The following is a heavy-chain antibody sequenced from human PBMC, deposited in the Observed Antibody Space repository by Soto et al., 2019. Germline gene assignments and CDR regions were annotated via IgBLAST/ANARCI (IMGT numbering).Heavy chain of an antibody. J-gene: IGHJ6*02. CDR2: INPNSGDT. V-gene: IGHV1-2*02. CDR3: ARDARGTRGFDEMDI. CDR1: GYIFTGYH. Sequence: ASVKVSCKASGYIFTGYHIHWVRQAPGRGLEWMGWINPNSGDTEYAQNFQGRVTMTRDTSFNLVYMEMSGRMSDDTAVYYCARDARGTRGFDEMDIWGQGTTVTV. D-gene: IGHD3-9*01.